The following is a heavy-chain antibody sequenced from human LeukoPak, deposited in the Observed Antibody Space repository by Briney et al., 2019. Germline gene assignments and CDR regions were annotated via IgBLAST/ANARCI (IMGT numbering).Heavy chain of an antibody. CDR3: ARWAGGRYYYEGSGYYIDY. J-gene: IGHJ4*02. CDR1: GFAFSSYE. D-gene: IGHD3-22*01. Sequence: GGSLRLSCAASGFAFSSYEMNWVRQAPGKGLEWVLYISSSGSNIYYADSVKGRFTISRDNAKNSLYLQMNSLRAEDTAVYYCARWAGGRYYYEGSGYYIDYWGQGTLVTVSS. CDR2: ISSSGSNI. V-gene: IGHV3-48*03.